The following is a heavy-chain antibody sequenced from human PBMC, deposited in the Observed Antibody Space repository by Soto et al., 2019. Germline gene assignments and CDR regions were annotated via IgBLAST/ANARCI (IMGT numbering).Heavy chain of an antibody. CDR2: INPNSGGT. CDR1: GYTFTGYY. V-gene: IGHV1-2*04. D-gene: IGHD2-15*01. CDR3: ARAIAATRDYYYGMDV. Sequence: ASVKVSCKASGYTFTGYYMHWVRQAPGQGLEWKGWINPNSGGTNYAQKFQGWVTMTRDTSISTAYMELSRLRSDDTAVFYCARAIAATRDYYYGMDVWGQGTTVTVSS. J-gene: IGHJ6*02.